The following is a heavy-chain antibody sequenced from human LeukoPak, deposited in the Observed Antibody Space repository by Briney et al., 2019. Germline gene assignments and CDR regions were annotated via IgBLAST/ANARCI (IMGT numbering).Heavy chain of an antibody. Sequence: PGGSLRLSCAASGFTFSSYGMHWVRQAPGKGLEWVAFIRYDGSNKYYADSVKGRFTISRDNSKNTLYLQMNSLRAEDTAVYYCARDGELGNPADAFDIWGQGTMVTVSS. CDR3: ARDGELGNPADAFDI. V-gene: IGHV3-30*02. CDR1: GFTFSSYG. D-gene: IGHD1-14*01. J-gene: IGHJ3*02. CDR2: IRYDGSNK.